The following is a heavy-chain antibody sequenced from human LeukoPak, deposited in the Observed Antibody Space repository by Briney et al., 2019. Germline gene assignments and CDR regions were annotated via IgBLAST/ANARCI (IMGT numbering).Heavy chain of an antibody. CDR1: GFTVSSNY. CDR2: LYSGGNT. D-gene: IGHD3-10*01. CDR3: ARGGYGSGSYGMGH. J-gene: IGHJ4*02. Sequence: GGSLRLSCAVSGFTVSSNYMTWVRQAPGKGLEWVSVLYSGGNTDYADSVKGRFTISRDNSKNTVYLQLNSLRAEDTAVYYCARGGYGSGSYGMGHWGQGTLVTVSS. V-gene: IGHV3-66*02.